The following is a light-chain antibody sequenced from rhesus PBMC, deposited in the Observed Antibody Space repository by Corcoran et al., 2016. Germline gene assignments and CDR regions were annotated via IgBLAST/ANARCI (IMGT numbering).Light chain of an antibody. CDR3: LPHNSYPLA. V-gene: IGKV1-28*03. J-gene: IGKJ4*01. CDR1: QGISSY. CDR2: DAS. Sequence: DIQMTQSPSSLSASVGDTVTITCRASQGISSYLNWFQQKPGKAPKLLIYDASSLESGVPSRVRGSGSGTDFTLTISSLQPDDFAAYYCLPHNSYPLAFGGGTKVEIK.